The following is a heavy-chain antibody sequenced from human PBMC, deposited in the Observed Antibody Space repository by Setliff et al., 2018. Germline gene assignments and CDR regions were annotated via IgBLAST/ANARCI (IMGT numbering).Heavy chain of an antibody. CDR1: GFTFRNAW. CDR2: MKSIDEGGTT. D-gene: IGHD2-2*01. V-gene: IGHV3-15*01. J-gene: IGHJ4*02. CDR3: ALAYCRSTTCHPLYY. Sequence: GGSLRLSCAVSGFTFRNAWMSWVRQAPGKGLEWVGRMKSIDEGGTTDYPAPVKDRFTTSRDDTKNTVYRQTTSLKADDTAVYYCALAYCRSTTCHPLYYWGQGTLVTVSS.